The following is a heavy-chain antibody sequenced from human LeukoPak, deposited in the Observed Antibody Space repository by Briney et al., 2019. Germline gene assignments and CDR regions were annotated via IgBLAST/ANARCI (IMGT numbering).Heavy chain of an antibody. CDR3: ARDKVPRRYYDILTGAPKDAFDI. Sequence: PGGSLRLSCAASGFTFSSYEMNWVRQAPGKGLEWVSYISSSGSTIYYADSVKGRFTISRDNAKNSLYLQMNSLRAEDTAVYYCARDKVPRRYYDILTGAPKDAFDIWGQGTMVTVSS. CDR1: GFTFSSYE. V-gene: IGHV3-48*03. CDR2: ISSSGSTI. J-gene: IGHJ3*02. D-gene: IGHD3-9*01.